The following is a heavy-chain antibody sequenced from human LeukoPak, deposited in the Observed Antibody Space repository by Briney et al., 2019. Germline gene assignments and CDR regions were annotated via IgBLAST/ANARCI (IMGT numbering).Heavy chain of an antibody. Sequence: GGSLRLSCKTSGFTFSDYWRHWVCQAPGKGLVWVSHINTDGSVTSYADSVKGRFTISRDNAKNTLYLQVNSLRVDDTAVYFCAKLHDYAPRYWGQGSLVTVSS. CDR2: INTDGSVT. D-gene: IGHD4-17*01. CDR1: GFTFSDYW. CDR3: AKLHDYAPRY. V-gene: IGHV3-74*01. J-gene: IGHJ1*01.